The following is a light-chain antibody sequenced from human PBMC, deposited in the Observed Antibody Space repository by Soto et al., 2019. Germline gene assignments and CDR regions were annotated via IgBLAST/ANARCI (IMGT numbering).Light chain of an antibody. CDR3: NSYTSANTYV. Sequence: QSVLTQPASVSGSPGQSITISCTGTGSDIGAYEHVSWYQHLPGKAPKLMIYGVTNRPSGVSNRFAGSKSGNTASLTISGLQAGDEADYYCNSYTSANTYVFGTGTKVT. J-gene: IGLJ1*01. CDR2: GVT. CDR1: GSDIGAYEH. V-gene: IGLV2-14*01.